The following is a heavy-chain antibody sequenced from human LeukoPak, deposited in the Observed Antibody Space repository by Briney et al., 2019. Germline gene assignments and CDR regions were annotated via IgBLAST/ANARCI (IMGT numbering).Heavy chain of an antibody. Sequence: ASVKVSCKASGYTFTGYYMHWVRQAPGQGLEWMGWINPNSGGTNYAQKFQGRVTMTRDTSISTAYMELSRLRSDDTAVYYCARETDYYDSSGIDYWGRGTLVTVSS. D-gene: IGHD3-22*01. CDR2: INPNSGGT. CDR3: ARETDYYDSSGIDY. V-gene: IGHV1-2*02. J-gene: IGHJ4*02. CDR1: GYTFTGYY.